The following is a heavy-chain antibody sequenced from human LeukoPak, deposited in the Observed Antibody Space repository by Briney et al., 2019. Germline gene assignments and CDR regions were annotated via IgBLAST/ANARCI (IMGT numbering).Heavy chain of an antibody. CDR1: GDSINSLDL. CDR3: AREQDYYDSSGYRNWFDP. J-gene: IGHJ5*02. Sequence: SETLSLTCTVSGDSINSLDLWSWVRQPPGKGLEWIGEMYLSGTTHSNPSVKSRVTISIDKSKNQFFLNLSSVTAADTAVYYCAREQDYYDSSGYRNWFDPWGQGTLVTVSS. V-gene: IGHV4-4*02. D-gene: IGHD3-22*01. CDR2: MYLSGTT.